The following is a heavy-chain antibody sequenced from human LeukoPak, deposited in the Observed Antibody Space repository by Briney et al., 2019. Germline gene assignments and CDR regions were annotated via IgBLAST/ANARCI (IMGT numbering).Heavy chain of an antibody. CDR2: ISSGSSYT. CDR3: ASSPSNDYGMGV. CDR1: GFTFSDYY. J-gene: IGHJ6*02. Sequence: GGSLRLSCAASGFTFSDYYMSWIRQAPGKGLEWVSYISSGSSYTNYADSVKGRFTISRDNAKNSLYLQMNSLRADDTAVYYCASSPSNDYGMGVWGQGTTVTVSS. V-gene: IGHV3-11*06. D-gene: IGHD4-11*01.